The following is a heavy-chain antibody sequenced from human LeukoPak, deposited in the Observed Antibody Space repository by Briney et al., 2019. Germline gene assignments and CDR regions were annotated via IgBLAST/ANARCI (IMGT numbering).Heavy chain of an antibody. J-gene: IGHJ3*02. CDR1: GFTFSSYL. CDR2: INSDESST. Sequence: PGGSLRLSCAASGFTFSSYLMHWVRQAPGKGLVWVSHINSDESSTSYADSVKGRFTISRDNAKNTLYLQMNSLRAEDTAVYYCARGGSSSPADAFDIWGQGTMVTVSS. CDR3: ARGGSSSPADAFDI. D-gene: IGHD6-13*01. V-gene: IGHV3-74*01.